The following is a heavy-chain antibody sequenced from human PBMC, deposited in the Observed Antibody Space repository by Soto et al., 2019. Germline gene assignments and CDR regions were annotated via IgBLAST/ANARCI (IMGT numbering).Heavy chain of an antibody. CDR2: ISAYNGNT. D-gene: IGHD3-22*01. V-gene: IGHV1-18*01. J-gene: IGHJ3*02. CDR3: ARDIITMIVVANDAFDI. Sequence: QVQLVQSGAEVKKPGASVKVSCKASGYTFTSYGISWVRQAPGQGLEWMGWISAYNGNTNYAQKLQGRVTMTTDTSTSTAYMELRSLRSDDTAVYYCARDIITMIVVANDAFDIWGQGTMVTVSS. CDR1: GYTFTSYG.